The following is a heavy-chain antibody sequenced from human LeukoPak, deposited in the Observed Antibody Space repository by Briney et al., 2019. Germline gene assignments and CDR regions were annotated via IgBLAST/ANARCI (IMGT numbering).Heavy chain of an antibody. CDR1: GYTFTKYA. J-gene: IGHJ5*02. V-gene: IGHV1-3*01. D-gene: IGHD3-10*01. Sequence: ASVKVSCKTSGYTFTKYALHWVRQAPGQRLEWMGWINAGNGNTKYSQKFQGRVTITRDTSASTAYMELSSLRSEDTAVYYCARERGITMVRGATRNWFDPWGQGTLVTVSS. CDR3: ARERGITMVRGATRNWFDP. CDR2: INAGNGNT.